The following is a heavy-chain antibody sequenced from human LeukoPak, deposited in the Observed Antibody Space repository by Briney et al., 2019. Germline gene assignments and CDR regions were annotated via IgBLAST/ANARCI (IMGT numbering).Heavy chain of an antibody. CDR3: ARERKVLGGSGSYHNWFDP. V-gene: IGHV3-21*04. D-gene: IGHD3-10*01. CDR2: ISSSSSYI. CDR1: GFTFSSYS. J-gene: IGHJ5*02. Sequence: PGGSLRLSCAASGFTFSSYSMNWVRQAPGKGLEWVSSISSSSSYIYYADSVKGRFTISRDNAKNSLYLQMNSLRAEDTAVYYCARERKVLGGSGSYHNWFDPWGQGTLVTVSS.